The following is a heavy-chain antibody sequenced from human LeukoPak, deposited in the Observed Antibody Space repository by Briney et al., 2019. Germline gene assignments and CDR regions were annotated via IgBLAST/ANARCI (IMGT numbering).Heavy chain of an antibody. CDR1: GGSISSYY. CDR3: ARDKASGRNWFDP. Sequence: SETLSLTCTVSGGSISSYYWSWIRQPPGKGLEWIGYIYYSGSTKYNPSLKSRVTMSLDTSKNQFSLKVTSVTAADTAVYYCARDKASGRNWFDPCGQGTLVTVSS. V-gene: IGHV4-59*01. J-gene: IGHJ5*02. CDR2: IYYSGST.